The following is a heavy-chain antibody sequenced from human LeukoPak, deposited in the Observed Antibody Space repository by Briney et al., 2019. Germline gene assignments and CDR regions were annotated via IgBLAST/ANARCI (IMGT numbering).Heavy chain of an antibody. J-gene: IGHJ4*02. D-gene: IGHD3-10*01. CDR2: ISWNSGSI. CDR1: GFTFDDYA. V-gene: IGHV3-9*01. Sequence: GRSLRLSCAASGFTFDDYAMHWVRQASGKGLEWVSGISWNSGSIGYADSVEGRFTISRDNAKNSLYLQMNSLRAEDTALYYCAKDMNTMVRGVDYWGQGTLVTVSS. CDR3: AKDMNTMVRGVDY.